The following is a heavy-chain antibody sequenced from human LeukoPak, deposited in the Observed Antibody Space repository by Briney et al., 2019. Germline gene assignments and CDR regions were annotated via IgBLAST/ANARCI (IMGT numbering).Heavy chain of an antibody. V-gene: IGHV4-34*01. D-gene: IGHD6-6*01. Sequence: PSETLSLTCAVYGGSFSGYYWSWIRQPPGKGLEWIGEINHSGSTNYNPSLKSRVTISVDTSKNQFSLKLSSVTAADTAVYYCARDLSEYSSSWNLYNWFDPWGQGTLVTVSS. CDR1: GGSFSGYY. CDR3: ARDLSEYSSSWNLYNWFDP. CDR2: INHSGST. J-gene: IGHJ5*02.